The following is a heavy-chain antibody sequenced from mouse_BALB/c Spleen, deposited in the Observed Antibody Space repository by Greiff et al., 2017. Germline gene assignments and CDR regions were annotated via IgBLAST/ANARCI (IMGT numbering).Heavy chain of an antibody. CDR3: AREPYYGYGEAMDY. CDR1: GYTFTSYY. CDR2: IYPGDGST. Sequence: QVQLQQSGPELVKPGASVKMSCKASGYTFTSYYIHWVKQRPGQGLEWIGWIYPGDGSTKYNEKFKGKTTLTADKSSSTAYMLLSSLTSEDSAIYFCAREPYYGYGEAMDYWGQGTSVTVSS. V-gene: IGHV1S56*01. D-gene: IGHD2-9*01. J-gene: IGHJ4*01.